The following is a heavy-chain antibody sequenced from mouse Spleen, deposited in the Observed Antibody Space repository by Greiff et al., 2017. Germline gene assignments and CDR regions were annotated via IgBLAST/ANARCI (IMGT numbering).Heavy chain of an antibody. CDR1: GYTFTDYA. CDR2: ISTYYGAA. Sequence: VQLVESGAELVRPGVSVKISCKGSGYTFTDYAMPWVKQSHAKSLEWIGVISTYYGAASYNQKFKGKATMTVDKSSSTAYMELARLTSEDSAIYYCAISYYGNSAWFAYLGQGTLVTVSA. CDR3: AISYYGNSAWFAY. J-gene: IGHJ3*01. D-gene: IGHD2-10*01. V-gene: IGHV1S137*01.